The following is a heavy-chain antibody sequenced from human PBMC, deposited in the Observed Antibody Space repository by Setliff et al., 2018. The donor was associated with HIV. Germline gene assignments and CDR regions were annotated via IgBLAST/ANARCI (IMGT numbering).Heavy chain of an antibody. CDR2: IYTSGST. J-gene: IGHJ4*02. Sequence: SETLSLTCTVSGGSISSYYWSWIRQPPGKGLEWIGYIYTSGSTNYNPSLKSRVTMSVDTSKNQFSLQLTSVTAADTAVYYCSVIDYWGQGTLVTVSS. CDR3: SVIDY. V-gene: IGHV4-4*09. CDR1: GGSISSYY.